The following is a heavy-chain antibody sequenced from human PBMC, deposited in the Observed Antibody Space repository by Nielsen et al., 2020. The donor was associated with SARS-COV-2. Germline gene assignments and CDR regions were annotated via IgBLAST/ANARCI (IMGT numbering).Heavy chain of an antibody. CDR2: ISSSSYI. J-gene: IGHJ4*02. Sequence: GGSLRLSCAASGFTFSSYSMNWVRQAPGKGLEWVSSISSSSYIYYADSVKGRFTIPRDNAKNSLYLQMNSLRAEDTAVYYCARAHSSGWTYFDYWGQGTLVTVSS. V-gene: IGHV3-21*01. CDR1: GFTFSSYS. CDR3: ARAHSSGWTYFDY. D-gene: IGHD6-19*01.